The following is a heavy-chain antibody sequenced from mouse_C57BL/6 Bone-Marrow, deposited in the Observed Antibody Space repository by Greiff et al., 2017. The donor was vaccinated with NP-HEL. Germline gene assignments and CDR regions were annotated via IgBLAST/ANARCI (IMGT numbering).Heavy chain of an antibody. Sequence: EVQLQESGAELVKPGASVKLSCTASGFNIKDYYMHWVKQRTEQGLEWIGRIDPEDGDTKYAPKFQGKATITADTSSNTAYLQLSSLTSEDTAVYYCARSYYCYDKAMDDGGQGTSVTVSS. V-gene: IGHV14-2*01. CDR1: GFNIKDYY. J-gene: IGHJ4*01. D-gene: IGHD2-2*01. CDR3: ARSYYCYDKAMDD. CDR2: IDPEDGDT.